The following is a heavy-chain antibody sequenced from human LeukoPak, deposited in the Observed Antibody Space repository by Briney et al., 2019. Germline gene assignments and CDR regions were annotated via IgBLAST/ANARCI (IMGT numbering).Heavy chain of an antibody. D-gene: IGHD6-19*01. J-gene: IGHJ3*01. Sequence: PGGSLRLSCAASGFTVGTNYMSWVRQAPGRGLEWVSVVYSAGNTFYADSVKARFTISRDNAKSTLDLQMTSLRVEDTAIYYCARVLAVADVFDLWGQGTMVTVSS. CDR3: ARVLAVADVFDL. CDR2: VYSAGNT. CDR1: GFTVGTNY. V-gene: IGHV3-66*01.